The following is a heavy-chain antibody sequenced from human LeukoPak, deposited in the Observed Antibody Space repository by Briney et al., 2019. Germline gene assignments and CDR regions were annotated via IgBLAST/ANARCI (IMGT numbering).Heavy chain of an antibody. Sequence: SQTLSLTCTVSGVSISSGDYYWSWIRQPPGKGLEWIGYIYYSGSAYYSPSLKSRVTISVDTSKNQFSLKLSSVTAADTAVYYCARPYYYDSRIDPWGQGTLVTVSS. CDR2: IYYSGSA. CDR1: GVSISSGDYY. V-gene: IGHV4-30-4*01. J-gene: IGHJ5*02. D-gene: IGHD3-22*01. CDR3: ARPYYYDSRIDP.